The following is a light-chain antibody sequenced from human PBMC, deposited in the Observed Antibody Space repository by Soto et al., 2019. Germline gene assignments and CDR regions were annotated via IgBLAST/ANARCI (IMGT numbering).Light chain of an antibody. CDR3: QQYNSWPPHT. CDR1: QSVSSN. CDR2: GAS. V-gene: IGKV3-15*01. Sequence: EIVMTQSPATLSVYPGERATLSCRASQSVSSNLAWYQQKPGQAPRLLIYGASTRATGIPARFSGSGSGTEFTLTISSLQSEDFAVYYCQQYNSWPPHTFGQGTKVDIK. J-gene: IGKJ2*01.